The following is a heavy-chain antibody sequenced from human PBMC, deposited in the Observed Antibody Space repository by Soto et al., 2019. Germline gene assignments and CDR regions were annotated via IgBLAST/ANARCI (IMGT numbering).Heavy chain of an antibody. CDR3: ARDYYGSGSSFDH. J-gene: IGHJ4*02. D-gene: IGHD3-10*01. Sequence: PSETLSLTCAVSGGSISSGGYYWSWVRQNPGKGLEWIGHIYHSGRTYYNPSLKSRVGILVDTSKNQFSLNLNSVTAADTAVYYCARDYYGSGSSFDHWGQGTLVTVSS. CDR2: IYHSGRT. V-gene: IGHV4-31*11. CDR1: GGSISSGGYY.